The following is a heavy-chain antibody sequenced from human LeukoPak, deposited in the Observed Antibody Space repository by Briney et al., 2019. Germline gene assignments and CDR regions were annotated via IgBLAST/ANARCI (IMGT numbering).Heavy chain of an antibody. V-gene: IGHV4-4*07. D-gene: IGHD3-10*01. CDR1: GGSISSYY. CDR2: IYTSGST. CDR3: ARVILWFGQDDYYYMDV. J-gene: IGHJ6*03. Sequence: SETLSLTCTVAGGSISSYYWSWSRQPAGKGLEWTWRIYTSGSTNYKASVKGRFTMSVDKSKNQFYLKLSAVTAADTAVYYCARVILWFGQDDYYYMDVWGKGTTVNIS.